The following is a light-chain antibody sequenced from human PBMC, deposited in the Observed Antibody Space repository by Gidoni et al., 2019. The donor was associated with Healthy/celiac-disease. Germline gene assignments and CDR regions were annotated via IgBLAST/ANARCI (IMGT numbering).Light chain of an antibody. CDR3: QQYGSSPHT. J-gene: IGKJ2*01. Sequence: EIVLTQSPGTPSLSPGERATLSCRASQRVSSSYLAWYQQKPGQAPRLLIYGASSRATGIPDRFSGSGSGTDFTLTISSLEPEDFAVYYCQQYGSSPHTFGQGTKLEIK. CDR1: QRVSSSY. V-gene: IGKV3-20*01. CDR2: GAS.